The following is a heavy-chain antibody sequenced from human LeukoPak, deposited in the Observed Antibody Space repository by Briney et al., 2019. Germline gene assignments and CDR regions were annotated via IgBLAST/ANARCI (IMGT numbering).Heavy chain of an antibody. CDR1: GYTFTCYY. Sequence: ASVKVSCKASGYTFTCYYMHWVRQAPGQGVEGMGGINPNSGGTNYAQKFQGRVTMNRDRSISKDYMELSRLRSDDTAVYYCARVGEPYYYYYYMDVWGKGTTVTVSS. CDR3: ARVGEPYYYYYYMDV. D-gene: IGHD3-10*01. CDR2: INPNSGGT. V-gene: IGHV1-2*02. J-gene: IGHJ6*03.